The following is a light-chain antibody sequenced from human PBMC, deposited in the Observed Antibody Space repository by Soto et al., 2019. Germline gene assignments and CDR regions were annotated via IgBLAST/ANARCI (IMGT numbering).Light chain of an antibody. V-gene: IGKV1-39*01. J-gene: IGKJ1*01. Sequence: DIQMTQSPSSLSAFIGDRVTITCRASQSISSYLNWYQQKPGKAPKLLLYAASSLQSGVPSRFSGSGSGTDFTLTISSLQPEDFAIYYCQQSYNTPWTFGEGTKVEIK. CDR3: QQSYNTPWT. CDR2: AAS. CDR1: QSISSY.